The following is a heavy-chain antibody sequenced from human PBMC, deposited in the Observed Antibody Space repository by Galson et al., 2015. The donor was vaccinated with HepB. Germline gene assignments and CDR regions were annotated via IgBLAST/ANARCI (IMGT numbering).Heavy chain of an antibody. D-gene: IGHD4-17*01. V-gene: IGHV4-34*01. J-gene: IGHJ6*02. CDR3: ARGRYGYYYGMDV. Sequence: SETLSLTCAVSDVSFSGYYWSWIRQPPGKGLEWVGEINHTGSANYDPSLTSRVTISVDTSKNQLSLKLTSVTAADTAVYYCARGRYGYYYGMDVWGQGTTVIVSS. CDR2: INHTGSA. CDR1: DVSFSGYY.